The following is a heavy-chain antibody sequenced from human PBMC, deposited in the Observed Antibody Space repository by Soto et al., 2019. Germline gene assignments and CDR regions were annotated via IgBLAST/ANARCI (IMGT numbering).Heavy chain of an antibody. Sequence: EVQLLESGGGLVQPGGSLRLSCAASGFTFSSYAMKWVRQAPGKGLEWVSLIGESGTPTYYADSVKGRFAFSRDNSGNTLFLELYMLRAEDTAVYYCARYIPGVRYYGMDVWGQGTTVTVSS. CDR2: IGESGTPT. J-gene: IGHJ6*02. D-gene: IGHD5-18*01. CDR1: GFTFSSYA. CDR3: ARYIPGVRYYGMDV. V-gene: IGHV3-23*01.